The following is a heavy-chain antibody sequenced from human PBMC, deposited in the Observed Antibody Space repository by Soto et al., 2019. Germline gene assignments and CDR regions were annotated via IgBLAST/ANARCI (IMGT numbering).Heavy chain of an antibody. CDR1: VFPFISYS. CDR3: ARYGSSGYIDY. D-gene: IGHD3-22*01. V-gene: IGHV3-30-3*01. CDR2: ISYDGSNK. J-gene: IGHJ4*02. Sequence: LRLSLAASVFPFISYSMHWVRQAPGKGLEWVAVISYDGSNKYYADSVKGRFTISRDNSKNTLYLQMNSLRAEDTAVYYCARYGSSGYIDYWGQGNLVTVS.